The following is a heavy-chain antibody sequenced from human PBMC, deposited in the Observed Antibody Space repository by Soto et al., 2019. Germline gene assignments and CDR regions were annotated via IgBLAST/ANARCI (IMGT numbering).Heavy chain of an antibody. D-gene: IGHD4-17*01. CDR2: INAGNGNT. V-gene: IGHV1-3*01. CDR3: ARTTVDTAPLDY. J-gene: IGHJ4*02. CDR1: GYTFTSYA. Sequence: QVQLVQSGAEVKKPGASVKVSCKASGYTFTSYAMHWVRQAPGQRLEWMGWINAGNGNTKYSQKFQGRVTITRDTPASTAYMDMGSLRSEDTAVYYCARTTVDTAPLDYWGQGTLVTVSS.